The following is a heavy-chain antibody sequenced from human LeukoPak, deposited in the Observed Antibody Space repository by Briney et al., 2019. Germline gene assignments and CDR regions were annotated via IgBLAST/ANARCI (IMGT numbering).Heavy chain of an antibody. Sequence: GGSLRLSCAASGFTFSSYEMNWVRQAPGKGLEWVSYISSSGSTIYYADSVKGRFTISRDNAKNSLYLQMNSLRAEDTAVYYCARDFVYCSGGSCYYDYWGQGTLVTVSS. V-gene: IGHV3-48*03. CDR3: ARDFVYCSGGSCYYDY. CDR2: ISSSGSTI. D-gene: IGHD2-15*01. J-gene: IGHJ4*02. CDR1: GFTFSSYE.